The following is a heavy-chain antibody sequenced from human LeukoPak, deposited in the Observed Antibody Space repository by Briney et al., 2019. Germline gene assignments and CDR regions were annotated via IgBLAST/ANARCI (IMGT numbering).Heavy chain of an antibody. Sequence: SYISSSGSTIYYADSVKGRFTISRDNAKNSLYLQMNSLRAEDTAVYYCARGSPTAQRLVPWWFDPWGQGTLVTVSS. CDR2: ISSSGSTI. V-gene: IGHV3-48*03. J-gene: IGHJ5*02. D-gene: IGHD6-13*01. CDR3: ARGSPTAQRLVPWWFDP.